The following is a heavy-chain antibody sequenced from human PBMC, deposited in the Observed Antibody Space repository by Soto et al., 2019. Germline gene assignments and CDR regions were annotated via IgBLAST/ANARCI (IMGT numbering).Heavy chain of an antibody. D-gene: IGHD3-16*01. J-gene: IGHJ6*03. Sequence: GGSLRLSCAASGFTFSSYAMHWVRQAPGKGLEYVSAISSNGGSTYYANSVKGRFTISRDNSKNTLYLQMGSLRAEDMAVYYCARRRGGLNYMDVWGKGTTVTVSS. V-gene: IGHV3-64*01. CDR3: ARRRGGLNYMDV. CDR1: GFTFSSYA. CDR2: ISSNGGST.